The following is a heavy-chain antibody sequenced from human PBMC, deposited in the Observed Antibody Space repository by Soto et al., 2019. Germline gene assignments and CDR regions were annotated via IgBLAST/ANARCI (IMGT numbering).Heavy chain of an antibody. CDR2: INHRGST. Sequence: SETLSLTCAVYGGSFSGYYWSWIRQPPGKGLEWIGEINHRGSTNYNPSLKSRVTISVDTSKNQFSLKLSSVTAADTAVYYCARALTTGTTRWFGPWGQGTLVTGSS. CDR3: ARALTTGTTRWFGP. J-gene: IGHJ5*02. D-gene: IGHD4-17*01. V-gene: IGHV4-34*01. CDR1: GGSFSGYY.